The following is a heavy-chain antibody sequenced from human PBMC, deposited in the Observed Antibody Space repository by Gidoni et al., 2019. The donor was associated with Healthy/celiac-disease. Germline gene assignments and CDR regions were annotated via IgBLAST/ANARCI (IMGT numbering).Heavy chain of an antibody. J-gene: IGHJ6*02. CDR3: AKGARDYGDYARYYYYGMDV. CDR2: ISGSGGST. CDR1: GFTFSSYA. V-gene: IGHV3-23*01. Sequence: EVQLLESGGGLVQPGGSLRLSFAASGFTFSSYAMSWVRQAPGKGLEWVSAISGSGGSTYYADSVKGRFTISRDNSKNTLYLQMNSLRAEDTAVYYCAKGARDYGDYARYYYYGMDVWGQGTTVTVSS. D-gene: IGHD4-17*01.